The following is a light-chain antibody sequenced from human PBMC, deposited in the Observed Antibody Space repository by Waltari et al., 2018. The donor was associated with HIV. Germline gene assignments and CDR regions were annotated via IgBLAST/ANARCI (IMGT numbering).Light chain of an antibody. V-gene: IGKV3-20*01. CDR3: QQYDTSPRT. CDR2: GAS. CDR1: QSITSSY. J-gene: IGKJ1*01. Sequence: EIVLTQSPGTLSLSPGERATLSCRASQSITSSYLAWYQQKPGQPPRLLIYGASSRATGIPDRFSGSGSGTVFTLTISRLEPEDFAVYYCQQYDTSPRTFGQGTKVEIK.